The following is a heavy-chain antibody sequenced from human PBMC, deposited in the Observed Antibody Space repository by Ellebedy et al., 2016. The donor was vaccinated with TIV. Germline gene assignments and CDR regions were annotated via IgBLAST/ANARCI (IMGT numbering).Heavy chain of an antibody. D-gene: IGHD3-10*01. CDR3: TRDTRAGSGGSTISYGMDV. Sequence: GESLKISCAASGFTFSSYAMSWVRQAPGKGLEWLSYIRIDSRTIYYADYVKGRFTISRDNAGNSLFLQMNSLRAEDTAVYYCTRDTRAGSGGSTISYGMDVWGQGTTVTVSS. V-gene: IGHV3-48*01. CDR1: GFTFSSYA. CDR2: IRIDSRTI. J-gene: IGHJ6*02.